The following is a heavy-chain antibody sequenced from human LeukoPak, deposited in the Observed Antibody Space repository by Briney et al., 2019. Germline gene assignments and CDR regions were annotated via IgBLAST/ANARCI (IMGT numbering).Heavy chain of an antibody. V-gene: IGHV3-21*01. D-gene: IGHD1-26*01. J-gene: IGHJ4*02. CDR2: ISSSSSYI. CDR1: GFTFSSYS. CDR3: ARDPSGSSSFDY. Sequence: GGSLRLSCAASGFTFSSYSMNWVRQAPGKGLEWVSSISSSSSYIYYADSVKGRFTISRDNAKNSLYLQMNSLRAEDTAVYYCARDPSGSSSFDYWGQGTLVTVSS.